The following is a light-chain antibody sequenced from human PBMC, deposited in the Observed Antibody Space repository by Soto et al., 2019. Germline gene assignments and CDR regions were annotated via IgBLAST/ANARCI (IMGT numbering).Light chain of an antibody. V-gene: IGKV4-1*01. CDR3: QQYYSTPPT. CDR2: WAS. CDR1: QSVLYSSNNKNY. J-gene: IGKJ2*01. Sequence: DIVMTQSPDSLAVSLGERATINCKSSQSVLYSSNNKNYLAWYQQQPGQPPKLLIYWASTRESGVPDRFSGSGSGTDFTLTISSLQAEDVAVSYCQQYYSTPPTFGQGTKVDIK.